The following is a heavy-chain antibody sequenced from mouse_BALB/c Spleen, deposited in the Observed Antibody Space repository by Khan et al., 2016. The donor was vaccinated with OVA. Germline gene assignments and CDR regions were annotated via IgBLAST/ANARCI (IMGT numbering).Heavy chain of an antibody. CDR1: GFSLSTSGMG. V-gene: IGHV8-12*01. D-gene: IGHD1-1*01. J-gene: IGHJ2*01. CDR3: VRRAYFNGSVYFDY. Sequence: QVPLKESGPGILQPSQTLSLTCSFSGFSLSTSGMGVSWIRQPSGKGLEWLAHIYWDDEKRYNPSLKSRLTISKDTSRNQVFLKITSVDTADTATYYCVRRAYFNGSVYFDYWGQGTTLTVSS. CDR2: IYWDDEK.